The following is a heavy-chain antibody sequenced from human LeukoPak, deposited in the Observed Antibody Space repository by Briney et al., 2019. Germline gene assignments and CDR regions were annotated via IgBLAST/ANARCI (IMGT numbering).Heavy chain of an antibody. D-gene: IGHD5-18*01. J-gene: IGHJ3*02. CDR2: ISAYNGNT. CDR1: GYTFTSYG. V-gene: IGHV1-18*01. CDR3: ARDHRTAMFKALGAFDI. Sequence: PGASVKVSCKASGYTFTSYGISWVRQAPGQGLEWMGWISAYNGNTNYAQKLQGRVTMTTDTSTSTAYMELRSLRSDDTAVYYCARDHRTAMFKALGAFDIWGQGTMVTVSS.